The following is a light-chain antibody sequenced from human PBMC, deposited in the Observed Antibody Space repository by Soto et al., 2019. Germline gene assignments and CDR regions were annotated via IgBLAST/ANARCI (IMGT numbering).Light chain of an antibody. CDR2: GAS. Sequence: TKSSGTLSLSPGARATLSCRTSQSVSSSFLAWYQQRPGQAPRLLMYGASRRATGIPDRFSGSGSGTEFTLTISSLQSEDFAVYYCQQRSNWPPTFGQGTRLEIK. CDR1: QSVSSSF. CDR3: QQRSNWPPT. V-gene: IGKV3D-20*02. J-gene: IGKJ5*01.